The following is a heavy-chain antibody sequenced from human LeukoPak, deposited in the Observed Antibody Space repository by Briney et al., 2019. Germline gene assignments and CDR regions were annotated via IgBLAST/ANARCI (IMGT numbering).Heavy chain of an antibody. V-gene: IGHV4-39*01. CDR2: LYYIGDT. D-gene: IGHD2-15*01. CDR1: GGSISENIYY. Sequence: PSETLSLTCTVSGGSISENIYYWGWIRQPPGQGLEWIGTLYYIGDTYYNRSLKSRVTMSLDTSKNQFSLKLSSVTAADTSVYYCARQYCSGGRCYRSYYYYYMDVWGKGTTVTVSS. J-gene: IGHJ6*03. CDR3: ARQYCSGGRCYRSYYYYYMDV.